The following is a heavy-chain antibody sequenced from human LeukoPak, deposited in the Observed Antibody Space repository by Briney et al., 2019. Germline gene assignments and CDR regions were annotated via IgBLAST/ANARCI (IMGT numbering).Heavy chain of an antibody. CDR2: IKSKTDGGTT. CDR1: GFTFSNAW. D-gene: IGHD3-9*01. CDR3: TTDRERYFDWSSPYYFDY. Sequence: GGSLRLSCAASGFTFSNAWMSWVRQAPGKGLEWVRRIKSKTDGGTTDYAAPVKGGFTISRDDSKNTLYLQMNSLKTEDTAVYYCTTDRERYFDWSSPYYFDYWGQGTLVTVSS. V-gene: IGHV3-15*01. J-gene: IGHJ4*02.